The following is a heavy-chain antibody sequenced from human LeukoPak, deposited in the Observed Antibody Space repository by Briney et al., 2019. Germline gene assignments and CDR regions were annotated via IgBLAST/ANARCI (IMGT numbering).Heavy chain of an antibody. J-gene: IGHJ6*04. CDR1: GFTVSSDY. D-gene: IGHD3-10*02. CDR3: AELGITMIGGV. V-gene: IGHV3-48*03. CDR2: ISSSGSTI. Sequence: GGSLRLSCAASGFTVSSDYMTWVRQAPGKGLEWVSYISSSGSTIYYADSVKGRFTISRDNAKNSLYLQMNSLRAEDTAVYYCAELGITMIGGVWGKGTTVTISS.